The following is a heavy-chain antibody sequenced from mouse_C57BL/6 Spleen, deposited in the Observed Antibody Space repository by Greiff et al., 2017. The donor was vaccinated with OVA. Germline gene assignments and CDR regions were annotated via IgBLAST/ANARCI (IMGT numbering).Heavy chain of an antibody. J-gene: IGHJ1*03. Sequence: VQLQQPGAELVRPGSSVKLSCKASGYTFTSYWMHWVKQRPIQGLEWIGNIDPSDSETHYNQKFKDKATLTVDKSSSTAYMQLSSLTSEDSAVYDCAIDGGYCGSWYFDVWGTGTTVTVSS. CDR1: GYTFTSYW. V-gene: IGHV1-52*01. CDR3: AIDGGYCGSWYFDV. CDR2: IDPSDSET. D-gene: IGHD1-1*01.